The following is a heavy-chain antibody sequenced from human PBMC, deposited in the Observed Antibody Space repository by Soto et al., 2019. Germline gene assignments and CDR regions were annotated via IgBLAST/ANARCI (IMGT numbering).Heavy chain of an antibody. D-gene: IGHD3-9*01. J-gene: IGHJ5*02. V-gene: IGHV4-4*02. Sequence: SETLSLTCGVSGGSISSNNWWTWVRQSPGKGLEWIGEIHHHGSTNYNPTLKSRVTISVDKSQNQFSLKVRSVTAADTAVYYCARHYIELRYLWWPLWWFDPWGQGTLVTVSS. CDR2: IHHHGST. CDR3: ARHYIELRYLWWPLWWFDP. CDR1: GGSISSNNW.